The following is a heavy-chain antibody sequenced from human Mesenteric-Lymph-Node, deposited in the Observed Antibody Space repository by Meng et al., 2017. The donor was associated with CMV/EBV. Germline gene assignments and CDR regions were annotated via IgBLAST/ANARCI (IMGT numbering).Heavy chain of an antibody. CDR3: ARAGMSGAGRYWYFDL. CDR2: ISSDSRYI. CDR1: GFTFSNYN. Sequence: GGSLRLSCVVSGFTFSNYNINWVRQAPGKGLEWVSSISSDSRYIYYADSVKGRFTISRDNAKNSLFLQMNSLRAEDTKVYYCARAGMSGAGRYWYFDLWGRGTLVTVSS. J-gene: IGHJ2*01. V-gene: IGHV3-21*01. D-gene: IGHD6-13*01.